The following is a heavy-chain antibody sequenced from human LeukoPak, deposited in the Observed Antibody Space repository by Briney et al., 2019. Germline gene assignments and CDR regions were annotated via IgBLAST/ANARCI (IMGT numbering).Heavy chain of an antibody. CDR3: AKGRLQEGTVFRGVITPVDY. CDR1: GFTFSSSG. V-gene: IGHV3-23*01. D-gene: IGHD3-10*01. Sequence: GGSLRLSCAASGFTFSSSGMSWVRRAPGKGLEWVSTISGSGDGTYYADSVKGRFTISRDNSKNTLFLQMSSLSADDTALYYCAKGRLQEGTVFRGVITPVDYWGQGTLVTVTS. J-gene: IGHJ4*02. CDR2: ISGSGDGT.